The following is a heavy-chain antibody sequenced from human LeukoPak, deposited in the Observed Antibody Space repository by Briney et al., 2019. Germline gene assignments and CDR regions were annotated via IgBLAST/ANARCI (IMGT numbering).Heavy chain of an antibody. CDR2: ISSSGSTI. Sequence: GGSLRLSCAASGFAFSDYYMSWIRQAPGKGLEWVSYISSSGSTIYYADSVKGRFTISRDNAKNSLYLQMNSLRAEDTAVYYCARAYNGDYWYFDLWGRGTLVTVSS. CDR1: GFAFSDYY. D-gene: IGHD2-8*01. J-gene: IGHJ2*01. CDR3: ARAYNGDYWYFDL. V-gene: IGHV3-11*04.